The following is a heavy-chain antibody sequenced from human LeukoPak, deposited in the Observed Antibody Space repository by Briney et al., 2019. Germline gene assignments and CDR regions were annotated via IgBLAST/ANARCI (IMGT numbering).Heavy chain of an antibody. J-gene: IGHJ4*02. CDR2: IKSKTDGGTT. V-gene: IGHV3-15*01. CDR1: GFTFSNAW. CDR3: TTVGVNYYDSSGYYWADY. Sequence: GGSLRLSCAASGFTFSNAWMSWVRQAPGKGLEWVGRIKSKTDGGTTDYAAPVKGRFTISRDDSKNTPYLQMNSLKTEDTAVYYCTTVGVNYYDSSGYYWADYWGQGTLVTVSS. D-gene: IGHD3-22*01.